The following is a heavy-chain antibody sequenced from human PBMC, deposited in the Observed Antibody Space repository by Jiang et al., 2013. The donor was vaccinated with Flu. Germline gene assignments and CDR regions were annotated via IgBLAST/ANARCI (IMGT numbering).Heavy chain of an antibody. CDR1: GYSFTSYW. CDR2: IDPSDSYT. V-gene: IGHV5-10-1*03. J-gene: IGHJ4*01. Sequence: VQLVESGAEVKKPGESLRISCKGSGYSFTSYWISWVRQMPGKGLEWMGRIDPSDSYTKLQPVLPRPGHHLSRQVHQHRLPAVSSLKASDTAMYYXARHRDYFD. CDR3: ARHRDYFD.